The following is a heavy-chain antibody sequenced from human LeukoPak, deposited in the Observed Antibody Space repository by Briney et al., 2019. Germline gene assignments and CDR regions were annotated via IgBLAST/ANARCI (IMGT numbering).Heavy chain of an antibody. V-gene: IGHV3-48*04. CDR1: GFTFSSYS. CDR2: ISSSSSTI. Sequence: GGSLRLSCAASGFTFSSYSMNWVRQAPGKGLEWISYISSSSSTIYYADSVKGRFTISRDNAKNSLYLQMNSLRAEDTAVYYCATSPRVATISSWFDPWGQGTLVTVSS. CDR3: ATSPRVATISSWFDP. D-gene: IGHD5-12*01. J-gene: IGHJ5*02.